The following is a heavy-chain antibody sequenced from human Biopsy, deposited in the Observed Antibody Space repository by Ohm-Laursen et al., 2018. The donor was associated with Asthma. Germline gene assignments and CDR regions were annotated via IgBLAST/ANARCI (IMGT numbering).Heavy chain of an antibody. CDR3: ARAVSSSSYWYFDL. CDR1: GDAMSTSGSY. D-gene: IGHD6-6*01. Sequence: TLSLTCVVSGDAMSTSGSYWGWIRQSPGKGLEWIGSIYYSGGTYYNPSLESRVTISADTSKNPFSLKVTSVTAADTAVYYCARAVSSSSYWYFDLWGRGDLVTVSS. J-gene: IGHJ2*01. V-gene: IGHV4-39*02. CDR2: IYYSGGT.